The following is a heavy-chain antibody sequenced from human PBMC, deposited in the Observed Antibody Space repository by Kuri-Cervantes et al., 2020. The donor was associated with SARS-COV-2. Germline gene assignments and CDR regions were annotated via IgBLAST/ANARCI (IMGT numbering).Heavy chain of an antibody. CDR2: ISGSGDNT. D-gene: IGHD6-6*01. CDR3: AQDVSQLGRACRY. CDR1: GFSFSSYA. J-gene: IGHJ4*02. Sequence: GGSLRLSCAASGFSFSSYAMSWVRQAPGKGPEWVSAISGSGDNTYYADSVKGRFTISRDNSQNTVYLQMNSLRGEDTALYYCAQDVSQLGRACRYWGQGTLVTVSS. V-gene: IGHV3-23*01.